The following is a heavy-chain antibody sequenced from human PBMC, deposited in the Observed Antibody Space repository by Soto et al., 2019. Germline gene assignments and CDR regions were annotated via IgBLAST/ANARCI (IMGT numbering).Heavy chain of an antibody. J-gene: IGHJ4*02. D-gene: IGHD6-13*01. CDR1: GFTFSSYA. CDR2: ISYDGSNK. V-gene: IGHV3-30-3*02. Sequence: PGGSLRLSCAASGFTFSSYAMHWVRQAPGKGLEWVAVISYDGSNKYYADSVKGRFTISRDTSKNTVYLQMTNLRAEDTAIFYCAKNRPVGGSSWSSFDYWGQGTLVTVSS. CDR3: AKNRPVGGSSWSSFDY.